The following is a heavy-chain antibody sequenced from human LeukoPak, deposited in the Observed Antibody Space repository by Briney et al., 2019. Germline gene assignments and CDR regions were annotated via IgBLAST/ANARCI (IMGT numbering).Heavy chain of an antibody. J-gene: IGHJ6*02. D-gene: IGHD2-2*01. CDR2: IYYSGNT. Sequence: PSETLSLTCTVSGGSISSYYWSWIRQPPGKGLEWIGYIYYSGNTNYNPSLKSRVTILVDMSKNQFSLKLSSVTAADSAVYYCARANIVVVPGIMNSRLYYYNGMDVWGQGTTVTVSS. CDR1: GGSISSYY. V-gene: IGHV4-59*01. CDR3: ARANIVVVPGIMNSRLYYYNGMDV.